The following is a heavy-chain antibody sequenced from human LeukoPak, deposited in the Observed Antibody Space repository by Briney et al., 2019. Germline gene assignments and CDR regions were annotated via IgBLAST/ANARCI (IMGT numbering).Heavy chain of an antibody. CDR1: RFTFSNYW. V-gene: IGHV3-7*01. D-gene: IGHD2-2*02. CDR2: INQDGSKK. J-gene: IGHJ6*02. Sequence: GGSLRLSCVASRFTFSNYWMSWVRQAPGKGLEWVANINQDGSKKRYADSMKGRFTISRDNAKNSLYLQMNSLRAEDTAVYYCARDTHSSPIVVVPAAIGHYGMDVWGQGTTVTVSS. CDR3: ARDTHSSPIVVVPAAIGHYGMDV.